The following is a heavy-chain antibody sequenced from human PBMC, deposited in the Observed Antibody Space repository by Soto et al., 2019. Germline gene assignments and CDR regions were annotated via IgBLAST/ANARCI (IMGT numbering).Heavy chain of an antibody. V-gene: IGHV1-2*04. CDR3: ARSGYGESMIVEKWFDP. Sequence: ASVKVSCKASGYTFTGYYMHWVRQAPGQGLEWMGWINPNSGGTNYAQKFQGWVTMTRDTSISTAYMELSRLRSDDTAVYYCARSGYGESMIVEKWFDPWGQGTLVTVSS. D-gene: IGHD3-22*01. CDR2: INPNSGGT. CDR1: GYTFTGYY. J-gene: IGHJ5*02.